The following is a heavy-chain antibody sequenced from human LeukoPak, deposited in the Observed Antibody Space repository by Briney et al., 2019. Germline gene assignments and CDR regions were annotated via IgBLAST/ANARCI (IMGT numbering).Heavy chain of an antibody. J-gene: IGHJ6*03. D-gene: IGHD4-11*01. Sequence: SETLSLTCTVSGGSISSSSYYWGWIRQPPGKGLEWIGEINHSGSTNYNPSLKSRVTISVDTSKNQFSLKLSSVTAADTAVYYCASLKTVYYYYYMDVWGKGTTVTVSS. CDR1: GGSISSSSYY. V-gene: IGHV4-39*07. CDR3: ASLKTVYYYYYMDV. CDR2: INHSGST.